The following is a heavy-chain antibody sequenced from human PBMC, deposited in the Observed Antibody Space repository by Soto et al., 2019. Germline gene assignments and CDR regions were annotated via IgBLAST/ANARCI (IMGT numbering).Heavy chain of an antibody. Sequence: ASVKVSCKASGYMFTSYYVHWVRQAPGQGLEWMAIINPSGGSTSYAQKFQDRVTTTRDTSTSTVYMELSSLRSEDTAVYYCARGRLTMTAVVTEAFDIWGQGTMVTVSS. D-gene: IGHD3-22*01. V-gene: IGHV1-46*01. CDR2: INPSGGST. CDR3: ARGRLTMTAVVTEAFDI. CDR1: GYMFTSYY. J-gene: IGHJ3*02.